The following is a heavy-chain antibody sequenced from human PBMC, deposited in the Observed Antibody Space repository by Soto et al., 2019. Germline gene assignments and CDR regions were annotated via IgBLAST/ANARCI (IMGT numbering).Heavy chain of an antibody. CDR3: ARGRTERRITMVRGDRIWFDP. CDR2: IYYSGST. V-gene: IGHV4-59*01. Sequence: SETLSLTCTVSGGSISSYYWSWIRQPPGKGLEWIGYIYYSGSTNYNPSLKSRVTISVDTSKNQFSLKLSPVTAADTAVYYCARGRTERRITMVRGDRIWFDPWGQGTLVTVSS. CDR1: GGSISSYY. J-gene: IGHJ5*02. D-gene: IGHD3-10*01.